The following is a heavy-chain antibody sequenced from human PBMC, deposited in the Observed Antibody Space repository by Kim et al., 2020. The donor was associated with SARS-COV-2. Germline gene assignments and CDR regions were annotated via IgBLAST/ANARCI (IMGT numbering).Heavy chain of an antibody. Sequence: ASVKVSCKASGYTFTSYAMHWVRQAPGQRLEWMGWINAGNGNTKYSQKFQGRVTITRDTSASTAYMELSSLRSEDTAVYYCARDKSTVVPAAMYARVGYGMDVWGQGTTVTVSS. J-gene: IGHJ6*02. V-gene: IGHV1-3*01. D-gene: IGHD2-2*01. CDR3: ARDKSTVVPAAMYARVGYGMDV. CDR2: INAGNGNT. CDR1: GYTFTSYA.